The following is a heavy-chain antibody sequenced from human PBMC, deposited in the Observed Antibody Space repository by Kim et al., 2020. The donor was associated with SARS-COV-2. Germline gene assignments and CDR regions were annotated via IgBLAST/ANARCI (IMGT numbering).Heavy chain of an antibody. CDR2: ISWNSGSI. V-gene: IGHV3-9*01. Sequence: SLRLSCAASGFTFDDYAMHWVRQAPGKGLEWVSGISWNSGSIGYADSVKGRFTISRDNAKNSLYLQMNSLRAEDTALYYCAKDIGGATSLTMDVWGQGTTVTVSS. CDR1: GFTFDDYA. J-gene: IGHJ6*02. CDR3: AKDIGGATSLTMDV. D-gene: IGHD1-26*01.